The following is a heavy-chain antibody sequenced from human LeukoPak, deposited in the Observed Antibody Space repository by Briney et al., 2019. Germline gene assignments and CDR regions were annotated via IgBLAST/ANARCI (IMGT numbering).Heavy chain of an antibody. CDR3: ARVAAGAEAHTLHYHYMDV. CDR2: ISSTSIYT. Sequence: GRSLRLSCAASGFTFSIYSMSWVRQDRGKGRGWVSSISSTSIYTYYADSVRGRFTISRDNAEKSLYLQINSLGVEDTAVYSCARVAAGAEAHTLHYHYMDVWGKGTTVTVSS. J-gene: IGHJ6*03. CDR1: GFTFSIYS. V-gene: IGHV3-21*01. D-gene: IGHD6-13*01.